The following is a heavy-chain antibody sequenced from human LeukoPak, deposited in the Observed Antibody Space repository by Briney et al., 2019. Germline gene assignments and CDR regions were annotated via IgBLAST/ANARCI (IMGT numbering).Heavy chain of an antibody. CDR2: IYPGGDT. CDR3: ARGRFGSDF. V-gene: IGHV3-53*01. D-gene: IGHD2-15*01. Sequence: GGSLRLSCAASGFTVSSNYMSWVRQAPGKGLEWVSVIYPGGDTYYADSVQGRFIISRDKSKSAVNLQMNSLRVEDTAVYYCARGRFGSDFWGQGSLVIVSS. CDR1: GFTVSSNY. J-gene: IGHJ4*02.